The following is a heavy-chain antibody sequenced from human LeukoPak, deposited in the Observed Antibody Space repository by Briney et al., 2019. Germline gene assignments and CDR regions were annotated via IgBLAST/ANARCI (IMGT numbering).Heavy chain of an antibody. CDR3: ARRTVVVVAATFDY. D-gene: IGHD2-15*01. Sequence: GGSLRLSCAASGFTFSNYWMSWVRQAPGKGLEWVANIKQDGSEKYYVASVTDCFTISRDNAKNSLYLQMNSLRAEDTAVYYCARRTVVVVAATFDYWGQGTLVTVSS. J-gene: IGHJ4*02. CDR1: GFTFSNYW. V-gene: IGHV3-7*05. CDR2: IKQDGSEK.